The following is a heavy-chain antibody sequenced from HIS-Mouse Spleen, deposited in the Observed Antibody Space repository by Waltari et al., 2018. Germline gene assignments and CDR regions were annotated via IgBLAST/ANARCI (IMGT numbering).Heavy chain of an antibody. V-gene: IGHV4-39*07. CDR2: IYYSGST. CDR3: AREPSAFDI. Sequence: QLQLQESGPGLVKPSETLSLTCTVSGGSISSRTYYWGWIRQPPGKGLEWIGSIYYSGSTYYNPSLKSRVTISVDTSKNQFSLKLSSVTAADTAVYYCAREPSAFDIWGQGTMVTVSS. J-gene: IGHJ3*02. CDR1: GGSISSRTYY.